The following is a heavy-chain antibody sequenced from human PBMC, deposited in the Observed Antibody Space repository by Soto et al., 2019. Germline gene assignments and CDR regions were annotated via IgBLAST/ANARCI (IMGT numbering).Heavy chain of an antibody. J-gene: IGHJ3*02. V-gene: IGHV1-18*01. Sequence: QAQLVQSGPEVKKPGASVKVSCKASGYTFSTHGLSWVRQAPGQGLEWMGWITPSNGNTNYAQKLQGRLGMTTDTSTNTGYMEVRSLRSDDTAVYYCARFRLFSGSTCDPSFGFDMWGQGTVVTVSS. D-gene: IGHD3-22*01. CDR1: GYTFSTHG. CDR2: ITPSNGNT. CDR3: ARFRLFSGSTCDPSFGFDM.